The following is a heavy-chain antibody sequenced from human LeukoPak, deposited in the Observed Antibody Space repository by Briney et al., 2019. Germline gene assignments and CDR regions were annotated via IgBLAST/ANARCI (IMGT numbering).Heavy chain of an antibody. CDR2: IYSGGST. D-gene: IGHD4-17*01. J-gene: IGHJ4*02. CDR1: GFTVSSNY. Sequence: GGSLRRSCAASGFTVSSNYMSWVRQAPGKGLEWVSVIYSGGSTYYADSVKGRFTISRDNSKNTLYLQMNSLRAEDTAVYYCARESHDYGTFDYWGQGTLVTVSS. V-gene: IGHV3-53*01. CDR3: ARESHDYGTFDY.